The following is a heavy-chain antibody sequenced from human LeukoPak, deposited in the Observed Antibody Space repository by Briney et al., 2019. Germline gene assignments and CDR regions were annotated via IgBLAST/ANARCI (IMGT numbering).Heavy chain of an antibody. CDR1: GYTFTSYG. D-gene: IGHD3-9*01. Sequence: GASVKVSCKASGYTFTSYGISWVRQAPGQGLEWMGWISAYNGNTNHAQKLQGRVTMTTDTSTSTAYMELRSLRSDDTAVYYCARDPSRYFDNNWFDPWGQGTLVTVSS. V-gene: IGHV1-18*04. J-gene: IGHJ5*02. CDR2: ISAYNGNT. CDR3: ARDPSRYFDNNWFDP.